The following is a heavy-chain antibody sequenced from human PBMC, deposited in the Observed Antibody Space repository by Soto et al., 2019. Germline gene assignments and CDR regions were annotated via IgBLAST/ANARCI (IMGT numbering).Heavy chain of an antibody. J-gene: IGHJ4*02. V-gene: IGHV1-69*13. CDR1: GGTFSSYA. CDR3: ATGSSSSRGLDY. Sequence: SVKVSCKASGGTFSSYAISWVRQAPGQGLEWMGGIIPIFGTANYAQKFQGRVTITADESTSTAYMELSSLRSEDTAVYYCATGSSSSRGLDYWGQGTLVTVSS. D-gene: IGHD6-6*01. CDR2: IIPIFGTA.